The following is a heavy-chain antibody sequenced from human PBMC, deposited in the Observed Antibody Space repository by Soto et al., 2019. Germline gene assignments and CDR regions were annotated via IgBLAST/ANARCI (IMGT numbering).Heavy chain of an antibody. J-gene: IGHJ3*02. CDR2: IYWNDDK. V-gene: IGHV2-5*01. D-gene: IGHD3-9*01. Sequence: GPTLLNPTPTLTLTCTFSGVPLSTSGVGVGWIRQLRVKALEWLALIYWNDDKRYSPSLKSRLTITKDTSKNQVVLTMTNMDPVDKATYYCAHSWVSAFRYFDWLLSSAFDSWGQGTMVP. CDR1: GVPLSTSGVG. CDR3: AHSWVSAFRYFDWLLSSAFDS.